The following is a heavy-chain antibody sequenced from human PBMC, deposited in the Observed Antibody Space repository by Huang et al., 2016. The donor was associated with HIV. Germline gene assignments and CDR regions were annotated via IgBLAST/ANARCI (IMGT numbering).Heavy chain of an antibody. D-gene: IGHD3-10*01. J-gene: IGHJ3*02. V-gene: IGHV3-30*02. CDR1: GFTFSSYG. CDR3: AKGSMANAFDI. CDR2: IRYEGSNK. Sequence: QVQLVESGGGMVQPGGSLRLSCAASGFTFSSYGMHWVRQAPGKGLEWVAFIRYEGSNKYYADSVRGRFTISRDNSKNTLYLQMNSLRAEDTAVYYCAKGSMANAFDIWGQGTMVTVSS.